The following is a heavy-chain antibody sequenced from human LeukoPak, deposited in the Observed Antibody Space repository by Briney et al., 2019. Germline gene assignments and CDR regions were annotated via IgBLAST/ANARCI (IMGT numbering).Heavy chain of an antibody. D-gene: IGHD2-21*01. Sequence: SETLSLTCTVSGASISTYYWSWIRQPAGKGLEWIGRIYTSGTTNYNPSLKSRVTMSVDTSKNQFSLKLSSVTAADTAVYYCARDSDWIGYNWFDPWGQGALVTVSS. CDR2: IYTSGTT. V-gene: IGHV4-4*07. CDR3: ARDSDWIGYNWFDP. CDR1: GASISTYY. J-gene: IGHJ5*02.